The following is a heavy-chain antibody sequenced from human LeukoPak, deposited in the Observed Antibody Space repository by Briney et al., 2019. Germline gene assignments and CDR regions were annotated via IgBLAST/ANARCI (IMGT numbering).Heavy chain of an antibody. J-gene: IGHJ6*03. D-gene: IGHD3-10*01. Sequence: SETLSLTCAVYGGSFSGYYWSWLRQPPGKGLEWIGEINHSGSTNYNPSLKSRVTISVDTSKNQFSLKLSSVTAADTAVYYCARLGGSGSYNYYYYYYMDVWGKGTTVTVSS. CDR3: ARLGGSGSYNYYYYYYMDV. V-gene: IGHV4-34*01. CDR2: INHSGST. CDR1: GGSFSGYY.